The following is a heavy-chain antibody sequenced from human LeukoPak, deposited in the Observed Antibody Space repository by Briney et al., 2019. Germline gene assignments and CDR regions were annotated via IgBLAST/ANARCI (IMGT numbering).Heavy chain of an antibody. V-gene: IGHV4-59*10. J-gene: IGHJ4*02. CDR3: ARSQAAANSFGY. CDR1: GGSFSGYY. Sequence: PSETLSLTCAVYGGSFSGYYWSWIRQPAGKGLEWIGRIYTSGITNCNPSLESRVTMSVDTSKNQFSLKLRSVTAADTAVYYCARSQAAANSFGYWGQGTLVTVSS. CDR2: IYTSGIT. D-gene: IGHD6-13*01.